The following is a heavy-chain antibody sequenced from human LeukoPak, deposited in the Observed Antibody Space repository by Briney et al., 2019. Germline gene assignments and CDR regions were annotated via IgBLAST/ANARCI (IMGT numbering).Heavy chain of an antibody. D-gene: IGHD6-13*01. CDR2: IYYSGST. V-gene: IGHV4-31*03. Sequence: SETLSLTCTVSGGSISSGGYYWSWIRQHPGKGLEWIGYIYYSGSTYYNPSLKSRVTISVDTSKNQFSLKLSSVTAADTAVYYCARMYSSSWYPHYYYYYGMDVWGQGTTVTVSS. J-gene: IGHJ6*02. CDR1: GGSISSGGYY. CDR3: ARMYSSSWYPHYYYYYGMDV.